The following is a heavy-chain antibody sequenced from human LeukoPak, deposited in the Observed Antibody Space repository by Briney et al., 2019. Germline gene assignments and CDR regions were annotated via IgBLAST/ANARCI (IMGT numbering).Heavy chain of an antibody. Sequence: SETLSLTCAVSGGSLSTYYWSWLRQPAGKGLEWIGRLYSSGSTKYNPSLKSRVTISVGDSNNQFSLKQTSVTAADTAVYYCARDHYGSGSYKSYFDSWGQGIRVTVSS. D-gene: IGHD3-10*01. CDR3: ARDHYGSGSYKSYFDS. J-gene: IGHJ5*01. V-gene: IGHV4-4*07. CDR2: LYSSGST. CDR1: GGSLSTYY.